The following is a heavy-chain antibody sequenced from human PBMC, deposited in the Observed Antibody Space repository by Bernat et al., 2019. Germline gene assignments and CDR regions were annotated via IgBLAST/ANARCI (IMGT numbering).Heavy chain of an antibody. CDR3: ARSGGSGWYYNWFDP. Sequence: EVQLLESGGGLVQPGGSPRLSCAASGFTFSSYAMGWVRQAPGKGLEWVSVISGSGGTTHYADPVKGRFTISRDNSKNTLYLEMTSLRADDTAVYYCARSGGSGWYYNWFDPWGQGTLVTVSS. D-gene: IGHD6-19*01. CDR2: ISGSGGTT. CDR1: GFTFSSYA. J-gene: IGHJ5*02. V-gene: IGHV3-23*01.